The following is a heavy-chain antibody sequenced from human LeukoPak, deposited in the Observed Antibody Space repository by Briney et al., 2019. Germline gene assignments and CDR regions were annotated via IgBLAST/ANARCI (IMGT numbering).Heavy chain of an antibody. CDR2: ISGSGGST. J-gene: IGHJ4*02. Sequence: GGSLRLSCAASGFTFSSYAMSWVRQAPGKGLEWVSAISGSGGSTYYADSVKDRFTISRGNSKNTLYLQMNSLRAEDTAVYYCAKDLEITIFGVVISPLDYWDQGTLVTVSS. CDR3: AKDLEITIFGVVISPLDY. V-gene: IGHV3-23*01. CDR1: GFTFSSYA. D-gene: IGHD3-3*01.